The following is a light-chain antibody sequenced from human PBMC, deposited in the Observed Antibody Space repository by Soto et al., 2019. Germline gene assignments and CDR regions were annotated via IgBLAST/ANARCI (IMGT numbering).Light chain of an antibody. Sequence: QSVLTQPASVSGSPGQSITISCTGTSSDVGNYNYVSWYQQYPGRVPKLLIYMVSNRPSGVSNRFSGSKSGNTASLTISGLQDEDEADYSCTSPTPGSLYVFGTGTKVTV. CDR2: MVS. J-gene: IGLJ1*01. CDR1: SSDVGNYNY. V-gene: IGLV2-14*01. CDR3: TSPTPGSLYV.